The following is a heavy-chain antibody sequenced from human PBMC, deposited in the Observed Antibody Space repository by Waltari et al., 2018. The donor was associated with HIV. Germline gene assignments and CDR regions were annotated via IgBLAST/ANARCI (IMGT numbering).Heavy chain of an antibody. CDR2: ISYDGSNK. V-gene: IGHV3-30*04. Sequence: QVQLVESGGGVVQPGRSLRLSCAASGFTFSSYAMHWVRQAPGKGLECVAVISYDGSNKYYADSVKGRFTISRDNSKNTLYLQMNSLRAEDTAVYYCARDPLSIAARGCYFDYWGQGTLVTVSS. CDR1: GFTFSSYA. J-gene: IGHJ4*02. CDR3: ARDPLSIAARGCYFDY. D-gene: IGHD6-6*01.